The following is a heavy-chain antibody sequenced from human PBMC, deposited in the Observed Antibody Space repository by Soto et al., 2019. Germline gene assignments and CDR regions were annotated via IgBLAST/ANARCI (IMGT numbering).Heavy chain of an antibody. CDR1: GFTFESYA. CDR3: VKDIHEQWLVSHFEY. J-gene: IGHJ4*02. V-gene: IGHV3-9*01. D-gene: IGHD6-19*01. Sequence: EVQLVESGGGSVQPGRSLRLSCVASGFTFESYAMHWVRQVPGKGLEWVSGISRNSGSIGYEDSVKGRFTISRDNAQKSRYLEMNSLRVEDTAFYYCVKDIHEQWLVSHFEYWGQGALVTVSS. CDR2: ISRNSGSI.